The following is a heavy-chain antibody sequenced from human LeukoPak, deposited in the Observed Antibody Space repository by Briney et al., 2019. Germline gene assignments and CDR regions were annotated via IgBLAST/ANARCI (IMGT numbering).Heavy chain of an antibody. J-gene: IGHJ5*02. Sequence: GGSLRLSCAASGFTFSGYSMNWVRQAPGKGLEWVSYISSFSSNIYYADSVKGRFTISRDNAKNSLYLQMNSLRDEDTAVYYCASAPFGWFDPRGQGTLVTVSS. CDR1: GFTFSGYS. CDR3: ASAPFGWFDP. D-gene: IGHD2/OR15-2a*01. V-gene: IGHV3-48*02. CDR2: ISSFSSNI.